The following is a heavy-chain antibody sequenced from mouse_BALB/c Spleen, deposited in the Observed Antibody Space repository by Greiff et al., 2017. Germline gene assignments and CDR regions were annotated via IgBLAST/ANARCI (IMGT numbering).Heavy chain of an antibody. CDR3: SRDYGSSYGYSFDY. D-gene: IGHD1-1*01. CDR1: GYTFTSYW. J-gene: IGHJ2*01. Sequence: VQLQQSGAELAKPGASVKMSCKASGYTFTSYWMHWVNQRPGQGLEWIGYINPSTGYTEYNQKFTVKATLTADKSSSTAYMLLNRLTSEDAAVYYYSRDYGSSYGYSFDYWGQGTTLTVSS. V-gene: IGHV1-7*01. CDR2: INPSTGYT.